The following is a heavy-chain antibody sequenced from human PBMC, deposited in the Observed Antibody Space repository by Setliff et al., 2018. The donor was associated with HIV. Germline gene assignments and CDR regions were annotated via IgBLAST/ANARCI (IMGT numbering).Heavy chain of an antibody. D-gene: IGHD2-15*01. Sequence: SETLSLTCAVSGYSISSGCYWGWIRQPPGKGLEWIGSMYHTGSTYYSPSLKSRAILSVDTSQNQFSLQLKHVTAADTAIYYCAREQYHFVVDYYYYYGMDVWGQGNTVTVSS. CDR3: AREQYHFVVDYYYYYGMDV. CDR2: MYHTGST. V-gene: IGHV4-38-2*02. J-gene: IGHJ6*02. CDR1: GYSISSGCY.